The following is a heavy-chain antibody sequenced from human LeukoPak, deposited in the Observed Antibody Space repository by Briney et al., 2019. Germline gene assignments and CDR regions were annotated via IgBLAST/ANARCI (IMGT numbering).Heavy chain of an antibody. Sequence: ASVKVSCKASGGTFSSYVISWVRQAPGQGLEWMGGIIPIFGTANYAQKFQGRVTITADESTSTAYTELSSLRSEDTAVYYCASYSVSSGWDLITFDYWGQGTLVTVSS. CDR3: ASYSVSSGWDLITFDY. CDR2: IIPIFGTA. J-gene: IGHJ4*02. V-gene: IGHV1-69*13. D-gene: IGHD6-19*01. CDR1: GGTFSSYV.